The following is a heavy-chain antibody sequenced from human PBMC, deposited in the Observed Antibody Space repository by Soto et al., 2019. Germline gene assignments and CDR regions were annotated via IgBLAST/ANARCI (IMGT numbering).Heavy chain of an antibody. CDR1: GDSITSSSHY. CDR3: ARAPGIYYGSGRPTLYYYGMDV. V-gene: IGHV4-39*01. J-gene: IGHJ6*02. D-gene: IGHD3-10*01. CDR2: IYYDGNT. Sequence: SETLSLPCTVSGDSITSSSHYWGWIRQPPGKGLEGIANIYYDGNTYYNPSLKSRVTISLDTSKNQFSLKLSSVTAADTAVYYCARAPGIYYGSGRPTLYYYGMDVWGQGTTVTV.